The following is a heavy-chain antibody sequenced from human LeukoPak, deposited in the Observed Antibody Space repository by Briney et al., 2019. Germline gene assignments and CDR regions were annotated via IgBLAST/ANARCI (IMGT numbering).Heavy chain of an antibody. CDR2: IYYSGST. J-gene: IGHJ4*02. CDR3: ARRIPSYYYAPSGYNGTPFDY. Sequence: SETLSLTCTVSGGSISSYYWSWIRQPPGKGLEWIGYIYYSGSTNYNPSLKSRVTISVDMSKNQFSLKLSSVTAADTAVYYCARRIPSYYYAPSGYNGTPFDYWGQGTLVTVSS. CDR1: GGSISSYY. D-gene: IGHD3-22*01. V-gene: IGHV4-59*08.